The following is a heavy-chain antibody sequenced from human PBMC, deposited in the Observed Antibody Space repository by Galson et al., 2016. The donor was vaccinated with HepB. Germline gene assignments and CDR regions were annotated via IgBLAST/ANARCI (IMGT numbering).Heavy chain of an antibody. D-gene: IGHD3-3*01. CDR3: VKDDVSGGTIFGVAPDI. CDR2: ISWNSGKI. Sequence: SLRLSCAASGFTFDDYAMHWVRQAPGRGLEWVSSISWNSGKIVYADSVKGRFTISRDNAKNTLYLQMNSLRAEDTAFYYCVKDDVSGGTIFGVAPDIWGQGTLVTVSS. CDR1: GFTFDDYA. V-gene: IGHV3-9*01. J-gene: IGHJ4*02.